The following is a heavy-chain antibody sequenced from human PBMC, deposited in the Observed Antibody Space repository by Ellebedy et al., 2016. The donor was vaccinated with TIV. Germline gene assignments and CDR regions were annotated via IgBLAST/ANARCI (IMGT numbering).Heavy chain of an antibody. CDR2: IYHSGST. CDR1: GGSISRSSYY. J-gene: IGHJ5*02. V-gene: IGHV4-39*01. D-gene: IGHD3-10*01. CDR3: ARWFGELLYVRWFDP. Sequence: GSLRLSCTVSGGSISRSSYYWGWIRQPSEKGLEWIGSIYHSGSTYYNPSLKSRVTISVDTSKNQFSLRFSSVTAADTAVYYCARWFGELLYVRWFDPWGQGTLVTVSS.